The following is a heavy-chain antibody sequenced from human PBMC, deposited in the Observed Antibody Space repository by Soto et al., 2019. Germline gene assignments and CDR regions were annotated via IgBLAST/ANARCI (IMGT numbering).Heavy chain of an antibody. Sequence: GGSLRLSCAASGFTVSNYYMSWVRQAPGKGLEWLSVIHNDGGTYYADSVEGRFTISRDNSKNTLHLQMNSLRVEDTAIYYCSRLALGPWGQGALVTVSS. CDR1: GFTVSNYY. V-gene: IGHV3-53*01. CDR2: IHNDGGT. CDR3: SRLALGP. D-gene: IGHD3-16*01. J-gene: IGHJ5*02.